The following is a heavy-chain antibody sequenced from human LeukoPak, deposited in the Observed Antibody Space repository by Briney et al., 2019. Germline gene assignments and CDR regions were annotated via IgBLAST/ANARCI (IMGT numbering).Heavy chain of an antibody. J-gene: IGHJ4*02. D-gene: IGHD3-10*01. CDR2: INHSGST. CDR3: ARVLTYGSRTYYFDY. V-gene: IGHV4-34*01. CDR1: GGSFSGYY. Sequence: PSETLSLTCAVYGGSFSGYYWSWIRQPPGKGLEWIGEINHSGSTNYNPSLKSRVTISLDTSKNQFSLKLSSVTAADTAVYYCARVLTYGSRTYYFDYWGQGTLVTVSS.